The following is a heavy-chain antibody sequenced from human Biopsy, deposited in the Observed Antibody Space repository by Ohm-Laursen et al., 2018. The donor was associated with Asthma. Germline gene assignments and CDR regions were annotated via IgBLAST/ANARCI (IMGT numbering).Heavy chain of an antibody. CDR2: LIPVLGTP. D-gene: IGHD1-26*01. J-gene: IGHJ6*02. Sequence: ASVKVSCKASGDSFSNYAISWVRQAPGQGLEWMGGLIPVLGTPDRAQMFEGRVTITADESTSTAYMELSSLRSEDTAVYYCARSELPSYYYYYGMDVWGQGTTVTVSS. CDR3: ARSELPSYYYYYGMDV. V-gene: IGHV1-69*13. CDR1: GDSFSNYA.